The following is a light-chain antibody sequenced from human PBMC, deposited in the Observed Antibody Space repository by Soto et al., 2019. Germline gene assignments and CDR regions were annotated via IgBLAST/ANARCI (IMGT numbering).Light chain of an antibody. CDR3: KQYNNWYS. CDR1: QSVSND. CDR2: GAS. Sequence: EIVMTQSPATLSVSPGERATLSCRASQSVSNDLAWYQQKPGKPPRVLIYGASTTDTGVPARFRGSGSGTEFTLTISSLQSEDSAVYYCKQYNNWYSFGQGTKLEIK. J-gene: IGKJ2*03. V-gene: IGKV3-15*01.